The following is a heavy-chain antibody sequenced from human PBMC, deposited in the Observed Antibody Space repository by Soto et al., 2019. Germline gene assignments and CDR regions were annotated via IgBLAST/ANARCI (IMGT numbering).Heavy chain of an antibody. CDR1: GYTFTSYG. J-gene: IGHJ5*02. V-gene: IGHV1-3*01. Sequence: ASVKVSCKASGYTFTSYGIHWVRQAPGQSLEWMGWINAANGDTKYSPKFQGRVTLTRDTSASTAYMELSSRRSEDTAVYYCVGRHVSATGIDWFDPWGQETRVAVSS. CDR3: VGRHVSATGIDWFDP. D-gene: IGHD6-13*01. CDR2: INAANGDT.